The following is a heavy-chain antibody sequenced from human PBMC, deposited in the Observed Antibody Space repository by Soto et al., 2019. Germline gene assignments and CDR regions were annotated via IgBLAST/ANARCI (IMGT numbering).Heavy chain of an antibody. CDR2: ISAGSSNI. J-gene: IGHJ4*02. Sequence: GGSLELSVAGSGFTFRTYIMIWVRQAPGKGLEWVSSISAGSSNIYYAPSVKGRFTISRDNAKNSLYLQINSLRAEDTAVYYCARQYPSSSRHFDHWGQGTLVTVSS. CDR3: ARQYPSSSRHFDH. V-gene: IGHV3-21*01. D-gene: IGHD6-6*01. CDR1: GFTFRTYI.